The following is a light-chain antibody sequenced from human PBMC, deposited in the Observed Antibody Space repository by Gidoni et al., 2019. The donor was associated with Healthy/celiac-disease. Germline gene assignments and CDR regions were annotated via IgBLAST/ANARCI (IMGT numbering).Light chain of an antibody. CDR2: AAS. Sequence: DIQMTQSPSSLSASVGDRVTITCRESQSISSYLIWYQQKPGKAPKLLIYAASSLQSGVPSRFSGSGSGTDFTLTISSLQPEDFATYYCQQSYSTLTFGPGTKVDIK. CDR1: QSISSY. CDR3: QQSYSTLT. J-gene: IGKJ3*01. V-gene: IGKV1-39*01.